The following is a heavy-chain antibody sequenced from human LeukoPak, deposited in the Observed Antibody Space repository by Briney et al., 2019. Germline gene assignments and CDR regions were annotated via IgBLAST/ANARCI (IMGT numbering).Heavy chain of an antibody. V-gene: IGHV3-48*04. CDR2: ISRSGSTI. CDR3: ARASGELLLDAFDI. CDR1: GFTFSSYS. Sequence: GGSLRLPCAASGFTFSSYSMNWVRQAPGKGLEWVSYISRSGSTIYYADSVKGRFTISRDNAKNSLYLQMNSLRAEDTAVYYCARASGELLLDAFDIWGQGTMVTVSS. D-gene: IGHD1-26*01. J-gene: IGHJ3*02.